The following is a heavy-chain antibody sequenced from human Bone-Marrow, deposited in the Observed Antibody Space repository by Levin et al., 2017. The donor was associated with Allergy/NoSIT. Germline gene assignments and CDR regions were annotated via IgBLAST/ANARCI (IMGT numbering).Heavy chain of an antibody. Sequence: GESLKISCAASGFTFSSYDMHWVRQGTGKGLEWVSAIGIGGDTYYPDSVKGRFTISRENAKNSLYLQMNSLRAGDTAVYYCARAPPSVSGTADFWGQGTLVTVSS. CDR2: IGIGGDT. V-gene: IGHV3-13*04. CDR3: ARAPPSVSGTADF. D-gene: IGHD1-1*01. CDR1: GFTFSSYD. J-gene: IGHJ4*02.